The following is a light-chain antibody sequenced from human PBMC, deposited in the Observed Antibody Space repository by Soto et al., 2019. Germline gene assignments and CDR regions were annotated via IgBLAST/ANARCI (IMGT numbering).Light chain of an antibody. CDR1: QIVSSSY. Sequence: EIVLTQSPGTLSLSPGERATLSCRASQIVSSSYLAWYQQKPGQAPRLLIYDASSRATGIPERFSGSGSGRDFTLTISRLEAEDFAVYYCQQYGSVPLTFGGGTKVEIK. CDR2: DAS. CDR3: QQYGSVPLT. J-gene: IGKJ4*01. V-gene: IGKV3-20*01.